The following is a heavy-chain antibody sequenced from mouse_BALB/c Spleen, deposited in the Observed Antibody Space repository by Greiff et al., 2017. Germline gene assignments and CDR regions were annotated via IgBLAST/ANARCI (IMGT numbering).Heavy chain of an antibody. J-gene: IGHJ4*01. V-gene: IGHV3-2*02. CDR1: GYSITSDYA. CDR2: ISYSGST. CDR3: ARCDYLPMDY. Sequence: VQLQQSGPGLVKPSQSLSLTCTVTGYSITSDYAWNWIRQFPGNKLEWMGYISYSGSTSYNPSLKSRISITRNTSKNQFFLQLNSVTTEDTATYYCARCDYLPMDYWGQGTSVTVSS. D-gene: IGHD2-4*01.